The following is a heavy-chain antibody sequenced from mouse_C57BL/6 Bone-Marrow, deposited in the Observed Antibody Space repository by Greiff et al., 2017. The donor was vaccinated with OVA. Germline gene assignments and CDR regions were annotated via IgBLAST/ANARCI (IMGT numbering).Heavy chain of an antibody. D-gene: IGHD1-1*01. Sequence: EVMLVESGGGLVKPGGSLKLSCAASGFTFSDYGMHWVRQAPEKGLEWVAYISSGSSTIYYADTVKGRFTISRDNAKNTLFLQMTSLRSEDTAMYYCARGFITTVVGVDYWGQGTSVTVSS. V-gene: IGHV5-17*01. CDR1: GFTFSDYG. J-gene: IGHJ4*01. CDR2: ISSGSSTI. CDR3: ARGFITTVVGVDY.